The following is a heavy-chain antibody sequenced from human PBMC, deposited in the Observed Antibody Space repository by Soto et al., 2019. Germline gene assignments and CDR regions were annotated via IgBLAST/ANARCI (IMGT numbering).Heavy chain of an antibody. V-gene: IGHV3-30*18. D-gene: IGHD3-3*01. J-gene: IGHJ3*02. CDR2: ISYDGSNK. CDR3: AKDLLRDLEWLLNDAFDI. Sequence: RKGLEWVAIISYDGSNKYYADSVKGRFTISRDNSKNTLYLQMNSLRPEDTAVYYCAKDLLRDLEWLLNDAFDIWGQGTMVTVSS.